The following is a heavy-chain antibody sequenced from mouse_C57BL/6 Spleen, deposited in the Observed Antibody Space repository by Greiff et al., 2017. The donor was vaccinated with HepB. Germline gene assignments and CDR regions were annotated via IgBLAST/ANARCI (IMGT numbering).Heavy chain of an antibody. Sequence: QVQLQQPGAELVRPGTSVKLSCKASGYTFTSYWMHWVKQRPGQGLEWIGVIDPSDSYTNYNQKFKGKATLTVDTSSSTAYMQLSSLTSEDSAVYYCASTAQASYYYAMDYWGQGTSVTVSS. CDR2: IDPSDSYT. V-gene: IGHV1-59*01. J-gene: IGHJ4*01. CDR1: GYTFTSYW. CDR3: ASTAQASYYYAMDY. D-gene: IGHD3-2*02.